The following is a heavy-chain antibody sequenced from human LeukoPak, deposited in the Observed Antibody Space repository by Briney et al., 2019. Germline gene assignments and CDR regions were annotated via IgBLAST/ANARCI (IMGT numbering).Heavy chain of an antibody. V-gene: IGHV4-39*02. CDR3: ARDDTDGWFDP. J-gene: IGHJ5*02. CDR1: GGSISSIVYY. CDR2: IYYSGST. Sequence: PAETLSLTCTVSGGSISSIVYYWGWIRLCPGKGLEWIGSIYYSGSTYSNPSLQSRVNISVDTSKNQFSLKLSSVTAADTAVYYCARDDTDGWFDPWGQGTLVTVSS.